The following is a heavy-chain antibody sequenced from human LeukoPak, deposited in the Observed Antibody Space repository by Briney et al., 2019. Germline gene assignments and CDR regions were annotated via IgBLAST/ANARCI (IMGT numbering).Heavy chain of an antibody. D-gene: IGHD6-19*01. CDR3: AREWQWRTGGHYYYYMDV. J-gene: IGHJ6*03. Sequence: SETLSLTCTVSGGSISSSSSYWGWIRQPPGKGLEWIGSIFYSGNTYYNPSLKSRVTMSVDTSKNQFSLKVSSVTAADTAVYYCAREWQWRTGGHYYYYMDVWGKGTTVTVSS. CDR1: GGSISSSSSY. V-gene: IGHV4-39*07. CDR2: IFYSGNT.